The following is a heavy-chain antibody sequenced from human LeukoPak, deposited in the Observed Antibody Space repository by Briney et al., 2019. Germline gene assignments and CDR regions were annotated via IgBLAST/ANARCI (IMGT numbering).Heavy chain of an antibody. CDR3: ATHCSSVSCSLATFDI. J-gene: IGHJ3*02. CDR1: GFTFSRYW. D-gene: IGHD2-2*01. CDR2: IKQDGSEK. V-gene: IGHV3-7*01. Sequence: GGSLRLSCAASGFTFSRYWMSWVRQAPGKGPEWVANIKQDGSEKYYVDSVRGRFTISRDNARTPLYLQMNSLRAEDTAVYYCATHCSSVSCSLATFDIWGQGTMVTVSS.